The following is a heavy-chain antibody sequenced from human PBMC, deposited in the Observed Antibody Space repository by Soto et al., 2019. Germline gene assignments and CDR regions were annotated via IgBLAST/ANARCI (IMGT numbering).Heavy chain of an antibody. J-gene: IGHJ4*02. Sequence: QVQLVQSGAEVKKPGASVKVSCKASGYTFTSYGISWVRQAPGQGLKGMGWISAYNGITNDSLKLHGRVTRTTDTSTSTAYMELRGLRPDDRALYYCAIARRDYYDRSGYFAHWGQGTLVTVSS. CDR1: GYTFTSYG. V-gene: IGHV1-18*01. CDR2: ISAYNGIT. D-gene: IGHD3-22*01. CDR3: AIARRDYYDRSGYFAH.